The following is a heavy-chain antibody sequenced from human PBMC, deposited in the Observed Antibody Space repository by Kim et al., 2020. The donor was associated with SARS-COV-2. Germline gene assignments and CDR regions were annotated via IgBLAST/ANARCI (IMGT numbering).Heavy chain of an antibody. J-gene: IGHJ4*02. Sequence: SETLSLTCTVSGGSISSSGYYWGWIRQPTEKGLEWIGSIYYSGTTYYNPSLKSRVTISVDTSKNQFSLKLSSVTAADTAVYYCATFYGLGKNSDYWGQGTLVTASS. V-gene: IGHV4-39*01. D-gene: IGHD3-10*01. CDR3: ATFYGLGKNSDY. CDR2: IYYSGTT. CDR1: GGSISSSGYY.